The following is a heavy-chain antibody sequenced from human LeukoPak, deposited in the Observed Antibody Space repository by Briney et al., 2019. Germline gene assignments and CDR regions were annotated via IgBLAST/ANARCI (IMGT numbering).Heavy chain of an antibody. J-gene: IGHJ4*02. CDR2: ISYDGSNK. CDR3: ARVPHQYYYDSSGYLDY. CDR1: GFTFSSYA. D-gene: IGHD3-22*01. Sequence: PGGSLRLSCAASGFTFSSYAMHRVRQAPGKGLEWVAVISYDGSNKYYADSVKGRFTISRDNSKNTRYLQMNSLRAEDTAVYYCARVPHQYYYDSSGYLDYWGQGTLVTVSS. V-gene: IGHV3-30-3*01.